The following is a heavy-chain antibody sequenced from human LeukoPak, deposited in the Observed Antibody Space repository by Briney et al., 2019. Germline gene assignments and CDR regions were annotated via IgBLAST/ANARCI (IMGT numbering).Heavy chain of an antibody. CDR3: ARDSSGTTDY. CDR1: GFSFSSYG. CDR2: IWYDGNNK. Sequence: PGGSLRLSCAASGFSFSSYGMHWVRQTPGKGLEWVAIIWYDGNNKYYADFVKGRFTISRDNSNNTLYLQMNNLRAEDTAVYYCARDSSGTTDYWGQGTLLTVSS. J-gene: IGHJ4*02. V-gene: IGHV3-33*01. D-gene: IGHD6-19*01.